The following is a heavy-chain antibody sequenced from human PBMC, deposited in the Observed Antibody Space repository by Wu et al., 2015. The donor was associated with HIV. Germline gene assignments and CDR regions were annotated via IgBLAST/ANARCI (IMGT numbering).Heavy chain of an antibody. D-gene: IGHD3-22*01. CDR3: ARGRLFYYYDSSGYRSDAFDI. CDR1: GYTFTSYD. V-gene: IGHV1-8*01. CDR2: MNPNSGNT. J-gene: IGHJ3*02. Sequence: QVQLVQSGAEVKKPGASVKVSCKASGYTFTSYDINWVRQATGQGLEWMGWMNPNSGNTGYAQKFQGRVTMTRNTSISTAYMELSSLRSEDTAVYYCARGRLFYYYDSSGYRSDAFDIWAKGQWSPS.